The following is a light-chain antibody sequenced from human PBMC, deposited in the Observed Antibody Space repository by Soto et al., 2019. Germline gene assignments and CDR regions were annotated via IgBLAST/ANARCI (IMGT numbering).Light chain of an antibody. CDR2: DVS. CDR3: SSYTSSREV. V-gene: IGLV2-14*01. J-gene: IGLJ2*01. CDR1: SSDVGGYNY. Sequence: QSALTQPASVSGSPGQSITISCTGTSSDVGGYNYVSWYQQHPGKAPKLMIYDVSNRPSGVSNRFSGSKSGNTPSLTISGLQAEDEADYYCSSYTSSREVFGGGTKLTVL.